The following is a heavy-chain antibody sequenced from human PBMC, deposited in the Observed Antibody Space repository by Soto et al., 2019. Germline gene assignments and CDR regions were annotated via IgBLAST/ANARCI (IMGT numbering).Heavy chain of an antibody. CDR1: GGSISSGDYY. D-gene: IGHD2-15*01. CDR3: ASFRCSGGSCALSP. V-gene: IGHV4-30-4*01. CDR2: IYYSGST. Sequence: QVQLQESGPGLVKPSQTLSLTCTVSGGSISSGDYYWSWIRQPPGKGLEWIGYIYYSGSTYYNPSLKSRVTISVVTSKIQFSLKLSSVTAADTAVYYCASFRCSGGSCALSPWGQGTLVTVSS. J-gene: IGHJ5*02.